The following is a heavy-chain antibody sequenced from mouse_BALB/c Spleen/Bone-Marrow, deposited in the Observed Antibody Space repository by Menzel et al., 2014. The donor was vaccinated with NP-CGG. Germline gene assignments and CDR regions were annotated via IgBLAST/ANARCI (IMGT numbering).Heavy chain of an antibody. CDR2: IDPANGNT. CDR1: GFNIKDTY. J-gene: IGHJ3*01. CDR3: TTYYGSRFTY. V-gene: IGHV14-3*02. Sequence: EVQGVESGAELVKPGASVKLSCTASGFNIKDTYMHWVKRRPEQGLEWIGRIDPANGNTKYDPKFQGKATITADTSSNTAYLQLSSLPSEDTAVYYCTTYYGSRFTYWGQGTLVTVSA. D-gene: IGHD2-9*01.